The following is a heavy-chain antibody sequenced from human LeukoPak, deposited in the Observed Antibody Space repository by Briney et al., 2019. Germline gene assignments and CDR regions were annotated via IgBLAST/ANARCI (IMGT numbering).Heavy chain of an antibody. CDR1: GYTFTGYY. J-gene: IGHJ4*02. V-gene: IGHV1-2*02. Sequence: GASVKVSCKASGYTFTGYYMHWVRQAPGQGLEWMGWINPNSGGTNYAQKFQGRVTMTRDTSISTAYMELSRLRSEDTAVYYCARRATTERGSSYGLDYWGQGTLVTVSS. CDR2: INPNSGGT. D-gene: IGHD5-18*01. CDR3: ARRATTERGSSYGLDY.